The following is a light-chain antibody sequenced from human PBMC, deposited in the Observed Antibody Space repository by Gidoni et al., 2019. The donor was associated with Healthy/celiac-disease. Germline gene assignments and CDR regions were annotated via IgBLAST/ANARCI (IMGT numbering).Light chain of an antibody. CDR2: AAS. CDR3: QQCYSTPFA. J-gene: IGKJ3*01. V-gene: IGKV1-39*01. CDR1: QSISSY. Sequence: DIQMTRSPSALSASVGDRVTITCRASQSISSYLNWYQQKPGKAPNLLIYAASSLQSGVPSRFSGSGSGTDFTLTISSLQPEDFATYYCQQCYSTPFAFGPGTKVDIK.